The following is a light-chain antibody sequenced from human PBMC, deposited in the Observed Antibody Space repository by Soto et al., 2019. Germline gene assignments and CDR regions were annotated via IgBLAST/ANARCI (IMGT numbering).Light chain of an antibody. CDR1: QSVSSN. J-gene: IGKJ1*01. V-gene: IGKV3-20*01. CDR3: QQYGSSPRT. Sequence: EIVMTQSPATLSVSPGEGATLSCRASQSVSSNLAWYQQQPGQAPRLLIYGASARAPGIPDRFSGSGSGTDFTLTINRLEPEDFAVYYCQQYGSSPRTFGQGTKVDIK. CDR2: GAS.